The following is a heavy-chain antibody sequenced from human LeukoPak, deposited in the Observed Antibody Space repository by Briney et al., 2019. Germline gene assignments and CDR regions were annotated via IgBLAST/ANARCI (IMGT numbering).Heavy chain of an antibody. CDR2: IYYSGNT. D-gene: IGHD6-13*01. J-gene: IGHJ4*02. CDR1: GASISGSSYY. Sequence: PSETLSLTCTVSGASISGSSYYWGWIRQPPGKGLEWIGSIYYSGNTNYNPSLKSRVTISVDTSKNQFSLKLSSVTAADTAVYYCAKRGIAAAASFDYWGQGTLVTVSS. V-gene: IGHV4-39*07. CDR3: AKRGIAAAASFDY.